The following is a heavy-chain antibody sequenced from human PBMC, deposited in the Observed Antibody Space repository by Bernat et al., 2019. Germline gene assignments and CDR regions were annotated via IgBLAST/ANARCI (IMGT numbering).Heavy chain of an antibody. Sequence: EVQLLESGGGLVQPGGSLRLSCAASGFTFSSYAMSWVRQAPGKGLEWVSAISGSGGSTYYADSVKGRFTISRDNSKNTLYLQMNSLRAEDTAVYYCARDRSWPSSWFDSWGQGTLVTVSS. CDR3: ARDRSWPSSWFDS. V-gene: IGHV3-23*01. CDR1: GFTFSSYA. D-gene: IGHD6-13*01. J-gene: IGHJ5*01. CDR2: ISGSGGST.